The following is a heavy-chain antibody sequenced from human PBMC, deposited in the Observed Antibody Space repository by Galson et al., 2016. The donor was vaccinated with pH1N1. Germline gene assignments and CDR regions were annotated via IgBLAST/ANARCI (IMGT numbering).Heavy chain of an antibody. D-gene: IGHD1-26*01. Sequence: SLRLSCAASGFSVGNNYMSWVRQAPGKGLEGVSVIYSGGSTQYADSVKGRFTISRDNSRNTLYLQMNSLRADDPAVYYCAKAPTTRSGTYPYFFDYWGQGTLATVSS. CDR2: IYSGGST. J-gene: IGHJ4*02. CDR3: AKAPTTRSGTYPYFFDY. V-gene: IGHV3-53*01. CDR1: GFSVGNNY.